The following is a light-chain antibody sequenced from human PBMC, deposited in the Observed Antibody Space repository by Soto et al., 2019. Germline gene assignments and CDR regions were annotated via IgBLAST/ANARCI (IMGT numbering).Light chain of an antibody. CDR1: SSDIGRYNY. J-gene: IGLJ2*01. CDR2: DVS. Sequence: QSALTQPASVSGSPGQSITISCTGTSSDIGRYNYVSWYQQHPGKAPKLMIYDVSNRPSGVSNRFSGSKSDNTASLTISGLQSEDAADYYCSSYTSGDTVIFGGGTKLTVL. CDR3: SSYTSGDTVI. V-gene: IGLV2-14*01.